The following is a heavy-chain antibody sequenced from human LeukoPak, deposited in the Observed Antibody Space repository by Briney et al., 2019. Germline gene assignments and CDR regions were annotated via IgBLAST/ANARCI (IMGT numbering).Heavy chain of an antibody. J-gene: IGHJ6*02. Sequence: SETLSLTCTVSGGSISSYYWSWIRQPPGKGLEWIGYIYYSGSTNYNPSLKSRVTISVDTSKNQFSLKLSSVTAADTAVYYCASRTYSRNYYYYGMDVWGQGTTVTVSS. V-gene: IGHV4-59*08. CDR2: IYYSGST. D-gene: IGHD6-13*01. CDR3: ASRTYSRNYYYYGMDV. CDR1: GGSISSYY.